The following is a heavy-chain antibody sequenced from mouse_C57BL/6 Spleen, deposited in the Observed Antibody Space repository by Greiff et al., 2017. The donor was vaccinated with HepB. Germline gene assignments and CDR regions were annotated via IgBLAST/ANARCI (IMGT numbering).Heavy chain of an antibody. D-gene: IGHD1-1*01. Sequence: EVHLVESGGGLVKPGGSLKLSCAASGFTFSDYGMHWVRQAPEKGLEWVAYISSGSSTIYYADTVKGRFTISRDNAKNTLFLQMTSMRSEDTAMYYCARRGALLRSWYFERSGTETTVTVSS. CDR1: GFTFSDYG. J-gene: IGHJ1*03. CDR3: ARRGALLRSWYFER. CDR2: ISSGSSTI. V-gene: IGHV5-17*01.